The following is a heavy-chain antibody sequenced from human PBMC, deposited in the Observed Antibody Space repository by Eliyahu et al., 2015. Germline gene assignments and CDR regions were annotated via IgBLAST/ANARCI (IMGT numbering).Heavy chain of an antibody. CDR1: GYTFTSYG. Sequence: QVQLVQSGAEVKKPGASVXXSXXASGYTFTSYGIGXVRXAPGQGLEWMGWISAYNGNTNYAQKLQGRVTMTTDTSTSTAYMELRSLRSDDTAVYYCARSDSVTILNFDYWGQGTLVTVSS. CDR2: ISAYNGNT. V-gene: IGHV1-18*01. D-gene: IGHD3-9*01. J-gene: IGHJ4*02. CDR3: ARSDSVTILNFDY.